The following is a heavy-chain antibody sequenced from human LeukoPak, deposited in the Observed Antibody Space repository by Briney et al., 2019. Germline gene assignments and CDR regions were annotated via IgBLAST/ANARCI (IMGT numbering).Heavy chain of an antibody. CDR3: ARSAATRSIAVAGTGLDY. V-gene: IGHV5-10-1*01. D-gene: IGHD6-19*01. Sequence: GESLRISCKGSGYSFTSYWISWVRQMPGKGLEWMGRIDPSDSYTNYSPSFQGRVTISADKSISTAYLQWSSLKASDTAMYYCARSAATRSIAVAGTGLDYWGQGTLVTVSS. CDR2: IDPSDSYT. CDR1: GYSFTSYW. J-gene: IGHJ4*02.